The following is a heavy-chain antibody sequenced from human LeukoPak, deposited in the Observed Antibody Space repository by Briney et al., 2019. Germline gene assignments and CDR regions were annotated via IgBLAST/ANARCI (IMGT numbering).Heavy chain of an antibody. CDR3: AKDRPDKYYGDYFGYYYYYGMDV. Sequence: GGSLRLSCAASGFTFSSYAMSWVRQAPGKGLEWVSAISGSGGSTYYADSVKGRFTISRDNSKNTLYLQMNSLRAEDTAVYYCAKDRPDKYYGDYFGYYYYYGMDVWGQGTTVTVSS. J-gene: IGHJ6*02. D-gene: IGHD4-17*01. CDR2: ISGSGGST. CDR1: GFTFSSYA. V-gene: IGHV3-23*01.